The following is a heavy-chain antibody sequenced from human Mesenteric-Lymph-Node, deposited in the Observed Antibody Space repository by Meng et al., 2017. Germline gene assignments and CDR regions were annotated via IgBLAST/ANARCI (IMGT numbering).Heavy chain of an antibody. CDR3: ARGEYSSSFSIWDYYGMDV. J-gene: IGHJ6*02. Sequence: GESLKISCAASGLSVSDNYMAWVRQAPGKGLDWVSVIYDSGNTYYTDSVKGRFTISRDNAKNSLYLQMNSLRAEDTAVYYCARGEYSSSFSIWDYYGMDVWGQGTTVTVSS. CDR1: GLSVSDNY. V-gene: IGHV3-66*01. D-gene: IGHD6-6*01. CDR2: IYDSGNT.